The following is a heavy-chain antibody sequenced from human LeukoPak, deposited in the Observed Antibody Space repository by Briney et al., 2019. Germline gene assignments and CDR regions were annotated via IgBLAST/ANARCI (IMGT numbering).Heavy chain of an antibody. CDR3: AKSKNYDFWSGFDY. CDR1: GFTFRNYA. V-gene: IGHV3-23*01. D-gene: IGHD3-3*01. J-gene: IGHJ4*02. CDR2: IGDTGVST. Sequence: GGSLRLSCAASGFTFRNYAMSWVRQAPGKGLEWVSGIGDTGVSTYYTDSVKGRFTISRDKSKNTLYLQMNSLRAEDTAVYYCAKSKNYDFWSGFDYWGQGTLVTVSS.